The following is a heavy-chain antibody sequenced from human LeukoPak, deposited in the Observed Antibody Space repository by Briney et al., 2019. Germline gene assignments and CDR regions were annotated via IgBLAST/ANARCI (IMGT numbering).Heavy chain of an antibody. CDR3: ARDLGEYSNGWYPFDY. V-gene: IGHV1-18*01. D-gene: IGHD6-19*01. Sequence: ASVKVSCKASGYTFTSYGISWVRQAPGQGLEWMGWISAYNGNTNYAQKLQGRVTMTTDTSTSTAYMELRSLRSDDTAVYYCARDLGEYSNGWYPFDYWGQGTLVTVSS. J-gene: IGHJ4*02. CDR2: ISAYNGNT. CDR1: GYTFTSYG.